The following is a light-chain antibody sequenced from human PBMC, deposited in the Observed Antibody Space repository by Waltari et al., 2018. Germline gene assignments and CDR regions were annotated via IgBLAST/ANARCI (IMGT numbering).Light chain of an antibody. J-gene: IGKJ3*01. CDR1: QSVFYSPTNKNY. CDR2: WAS. CDR3: QQYYSSPPVT. V-gene: IGKV4-1*01. Sequence: DFVMTQSPDSLAVSLGERATINCRSSQSVFYSPTNKNYLAWYQQKPGQPPKLLIYWASTRQSGVPDRFSGSGSGTDFTLTITNLQAEDVAVYYCQQYYSSPPVTFSTGTKVEIK.